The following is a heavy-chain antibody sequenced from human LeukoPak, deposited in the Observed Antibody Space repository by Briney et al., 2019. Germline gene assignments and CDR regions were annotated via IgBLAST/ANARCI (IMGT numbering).Heavy chain of an antibody. J-gene: IGHJ4*02. CDR1: GGSISSSSYY. V-gene: IGHV4-39*01. Sequence: SETLSLTCTVSGGSISSSSYYWGWIRQPPGKGLEWIGSIYYSGSTYYNPSLKGRVTISVDTSKNQFSLKLSSVTAADTAVYYCARWGTNDGMATMYFDYWGQGTLVTVSS. D-gene: IGHD5-24*01. CDR2: IYYSGST. CDR3: ARWGTNDGMATMYFDY.